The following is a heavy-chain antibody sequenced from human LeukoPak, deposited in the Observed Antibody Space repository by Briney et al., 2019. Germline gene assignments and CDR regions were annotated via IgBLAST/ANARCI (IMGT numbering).Heavy chain of an antibody. Sequence: PGGSLRLSCEASGFTFSSYSMNWVRQAPGKGLQWVSSISDNSIYIYYIDSVKGRFTISRDNAKISLYLQMNSLRAEDTAVYYCARGGSSWYGGLNWFDPWGQGTLVTVSS. CDR1: GFTFSSYS. V-gene: IGHV3-21*01. J-gene: IGHJ5*02. CDR2: ISDNSIYI. D-gene: IGHD6-13*01. CDR3: ARGGSSWYGGLNWFDP.